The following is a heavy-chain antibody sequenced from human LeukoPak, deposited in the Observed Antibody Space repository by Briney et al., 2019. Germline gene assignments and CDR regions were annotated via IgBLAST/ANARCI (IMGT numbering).Heavy chain of an antibody. CDR2: IGSSGSPI. J-gene: IGHJ4*02. Sequence: GGSLRLSCAASGFTFGTHSMNWVRRAPGKGLEWLSNIGSSGSPISYADSVKGRFTISRDNAKNSLYLQMNSLRAEDTAVYYCATAYGSQWGQGTLVTVSS. D-gene: IGHD2-15*01. CDR1: GFTFGTHS. V-gene: IGHV3-48*01. CDR3: ATAYGSQ.